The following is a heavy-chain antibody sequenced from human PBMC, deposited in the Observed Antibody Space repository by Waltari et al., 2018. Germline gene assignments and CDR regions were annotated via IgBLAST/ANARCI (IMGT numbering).Heavy chain of an antibody. J-gene: IGHJ6*03. V-gene: IGHV1-69*12. CDR1: GGPFGGYG. D-gene: IGHD7-27*01. CDR3: ATHKLGISQHYYHMGA. Sequence: VQLVQSGAEVRTPGSSVKVSCKASGGPFGGYGISGVRLLPGQRLEWLGVIIPMFGIPDYSQKFQDRLTITADESTSTAYMELSSLTSEDTAIYFCATHKLGISQHYYHMGAWGKGTTVTISS. CDR2: IIPMFGIP.